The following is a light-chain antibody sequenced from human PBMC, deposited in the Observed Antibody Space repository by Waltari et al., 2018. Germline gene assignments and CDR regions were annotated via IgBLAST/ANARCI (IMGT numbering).Light chain of an antibody. CDR2: RVS. V-gene: IGKV2-30*01. Sequence: DVVMTQSPLSLPVTLGQPASISCGSSQSLVSSDGNTYFNWFQQRPGQSPRRLIYRVSNRDSGVPDRFSGSGSGTNFTLQISRVEAEDIGIYYCLQGSFWPYTFGQGTKLEIK. CDR3: LQGSFWPYT. J-gene: IGKJ2*01. CDR1: QSLVSSDGNTY.